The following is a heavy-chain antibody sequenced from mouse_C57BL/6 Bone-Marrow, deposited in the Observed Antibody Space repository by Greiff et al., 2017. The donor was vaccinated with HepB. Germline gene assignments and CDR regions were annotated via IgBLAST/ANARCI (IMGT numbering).Heavy chain of an antibody. CDR2: ISSGGSYT. D-gene: IGHD2-3*01. Sequence: EVKLVESGGDLVKPGGSLKLSCAASGFTFSSYGMSWVRQTPDKRLEWVATISSGGSYTYYPDSVKGRFTISRDNAKNTLYLQMSSLKSEDTAMYYCARLYDQFAYWGQGTLVTVSA. CDR1: GFTFSSYG. J-gene: IGHJ3*01. V-gene: IGHV5-6*01. CDR3: ARLYDQFAY.